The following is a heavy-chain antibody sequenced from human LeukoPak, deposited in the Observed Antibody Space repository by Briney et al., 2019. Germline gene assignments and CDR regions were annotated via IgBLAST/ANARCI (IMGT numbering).Heavy chain of an antibody. CDR1: GFTFSSYS. D-gene: IGHD3-10*01. Sequence: GGSLRLSCAASGFTFSSYSMNWVRQAPGKGLEWVSSISSSSSYIYYADSVKGRFTISRDNAKNSLYLQMNSLRAEDTAVYHCARDAGKAYGPYYFDYWGQGTLVTVSS. CDR3: ARDAGKAYGPYYFDY. J-gene: IGHJ4*02. V-gene: IGHV3-21*01. CDR2: ISSSSSYI.